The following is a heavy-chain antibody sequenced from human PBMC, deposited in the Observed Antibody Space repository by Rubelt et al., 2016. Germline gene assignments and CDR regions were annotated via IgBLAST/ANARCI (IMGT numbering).Heavy chain of an antibody. V-gene: IGHV3-30*04. CDR1: GFTFSSYA. Sequence: GGVVQPGRSLRLSCAASGFTFSSYAMHWVRQAPGKGLAWVAVISYDGSNKYYADSVKGRFTISRDNSKNTMYLQMNSLRAEDTAVYYCARTGTTSVPEEYYYGMDVWGQGTTVTVSS. CDR2: ISYDGSNK. CDR3: ARTGTTSVPEEYYYGMDV. J-gene: IGHJ6*02. D-gene: IGHD1-7*01.